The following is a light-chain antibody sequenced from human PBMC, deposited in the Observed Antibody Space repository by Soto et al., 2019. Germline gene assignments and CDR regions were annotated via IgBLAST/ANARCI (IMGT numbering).Light chain of an antibody. J-gene: IGKJ1*01. CDR3: QQYNNWPPWT. Sequence: EIVMTQYPATLSVSPGERATLSCRASQSVSSNLAWYQQKPGQAPRLLIYGASTRATGIPARFSGSGSGADFTRTISSLQSEDFAVYYCQQYNNWPPWTFGQGTKVEIK. CDR1: QSVSSN. CDR2: GAS. V-gene: IGKV3-15*01.